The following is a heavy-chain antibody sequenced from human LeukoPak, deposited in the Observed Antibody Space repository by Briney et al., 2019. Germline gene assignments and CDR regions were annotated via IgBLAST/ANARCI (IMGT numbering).Heavy chain of an antibody. Sequence: GGSLRHSCAASGFTFCSYWMHWVRPGPGEGLVWVSRINIDGSSTSYADSVKGRFTISRDNAKNTLYLQMNSLRAEDTAVYYCARGGYSGSGNYFDYWGQGTLVTVSS. CDR3: ARGGYSGSGNYFDY. J-gene: IGHJ4*02. CDR2: INIDGSST. CDR1: GFTFCSYW. D-gene: IGHD3-10*01. V-gene: IGHV3-74*01.